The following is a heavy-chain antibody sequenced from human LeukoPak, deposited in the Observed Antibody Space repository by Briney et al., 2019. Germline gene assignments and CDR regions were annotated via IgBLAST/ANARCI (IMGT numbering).Heavy chain of an antibody. J-gene: IGHJ4*02. Sequence: ASVKVSCKASGYTFTGYYMHWVRQAPGQGLDWMGWINPNSGGTNYAQKFQGRVTMTRDTSISTACMELSRLRSDDTAVYYCARDSGERGSGSYLIAYWGQGTLVTVSS. CDR1: GYTFTGYY. V-gene: IGHV1-2*02. D-gene: IGHD3-10*01. CDR2: INPNSGGT. CDR3: ARDSGERGSGSYLIAY.